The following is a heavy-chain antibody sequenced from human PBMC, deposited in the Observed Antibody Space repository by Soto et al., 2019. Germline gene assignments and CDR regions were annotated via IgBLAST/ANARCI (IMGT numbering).Heavy chain of an antibody. CDR1: GGSISSSSYY. V-gene: IGHV4-39*01. CDR2: IYYSGST. J-gene: IGHJ6*02. D-gene: IGHD5-18*01. CDR3: ACIFSGGYGYGFYYYGMDV. Sequence: SETLSLTCTVSGGSISSSSYYWVWIRQPPGKGLEWIGSIYYSGSTYYNPSLKSRVTISVDTSKNQFSLKLSSVTAADTAVYYCACIFSGGYGYGFYYYGMDVWGHGTTVTVSS.